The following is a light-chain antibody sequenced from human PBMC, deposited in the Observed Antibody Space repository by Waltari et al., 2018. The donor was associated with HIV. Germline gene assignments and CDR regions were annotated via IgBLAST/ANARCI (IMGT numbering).Light chain of an antibody. Sequence: DIVMTPSPDSLAVSLGARATLNRESSKSALDSPNHKHYLAWYQQKPGQPPKLLIYWASTRESGVPDRFSGSGSGTDFTLTINSLQAEDVAVYYCQQYYSTPYTFGQGTKLEIK. CDR2: WAS. CDR3: QQYYSTPYT. CDR1: KSALDSPNHKHY. V-gene: IGKV4-1*01. J-gene: IGKJ2*01.